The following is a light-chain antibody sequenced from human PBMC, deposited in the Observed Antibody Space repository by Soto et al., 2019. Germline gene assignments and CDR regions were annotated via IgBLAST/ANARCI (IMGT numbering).Light chain of an antibody. CDR1: QTVLYSSNNRNY. V-gene: IGKV4-1*01. CDR2: WAS. CDR3: QQYYTTPPT. Sequence: DIVMTQSPDSLAVSLGERATINCKSSQTVLYSSNNRNYLTWYQQKPGQPPKLLFYWASTRESGVPDRFSGSGSGTDFTLTISSLQAEDVAVYYCQQYYTTPPTFGGGTKVDI. J-gene: IGKJ4*01.